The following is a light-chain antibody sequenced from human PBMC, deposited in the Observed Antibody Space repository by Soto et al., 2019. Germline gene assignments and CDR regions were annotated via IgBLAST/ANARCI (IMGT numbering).Light chain of an antibody. Sequence: IVLTRSADTRSVARGERAALSCRAIKSVSNNYLAWYQQKPGQAPRLLIYGASTRLTAIPARFSGSGSGTEFTLTISNLQSEDFAVYYCQQHNKWPPTTFGQGTKVDIK. CDR2: GAS. J-gene: IGKJ1*01. CDR3: QQHNKWPPTT. CDR1: KSVSNN. V-gene: IGKV3-15*01.